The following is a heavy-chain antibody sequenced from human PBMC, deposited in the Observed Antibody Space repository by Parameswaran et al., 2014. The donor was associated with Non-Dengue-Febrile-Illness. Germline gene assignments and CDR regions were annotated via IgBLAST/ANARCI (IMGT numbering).Heavy chain of an antibody. Sequence: PGKGRFTISRDDSKNTLYLQMNSLKTEDTAVYYCTTDGILLWFGELSGYGMDVWGQGTTVTVSS. J-gene: IGHJ6*02. D-gene: IGHD3-10*01. CDR3: TTDGILLWFGELSGYGMDV. V-gene: IGHV3-15*01.